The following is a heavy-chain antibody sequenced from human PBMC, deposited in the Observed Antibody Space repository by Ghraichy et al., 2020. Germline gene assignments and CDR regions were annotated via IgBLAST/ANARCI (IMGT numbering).Heavy chain of an antibody. CDR3: ARDPSIGATPDYFDY. D-gene: IGHD5-12*01. V-gene: IGHV3-21*01. Sequence: GGSLRLSCAASGFTFSSYSMNWVRQAPGKGLEWVSSISSSSSYIYYAASVKGRFTISRDNAKNSLYLQMNSLRAEDTAVYYCARDPSIGATPDYFDYWGQGTLVTVSS. CDR1: GFTFSSYS. CDR2: ISSSSSYI. J-gene: IGHJ4*02.